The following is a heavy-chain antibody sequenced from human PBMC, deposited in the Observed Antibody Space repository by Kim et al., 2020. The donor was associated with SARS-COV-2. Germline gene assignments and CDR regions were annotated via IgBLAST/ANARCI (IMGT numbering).Heavy chain of an antibody. Sequence: GGSLRLSCAASGFTFDDYAMHWVRQAPGKGLEWVSGICWYSGSICYADSVKGRFLISRDNAKNSLYLQMNSLRAEDTTLYYCAKDITDIVVVPAAITRTPGNAFEIWGHGTMVSVSS. CDR2: ICWYSGSI. CDR1: GFTFDDYA. V-gene: IGHV3-9*01. CDR3: AKDITDIVVVPAAITRTPGNAFEI. J-gene: IGHJ3*02. D-gene: IGHD2-2*01.